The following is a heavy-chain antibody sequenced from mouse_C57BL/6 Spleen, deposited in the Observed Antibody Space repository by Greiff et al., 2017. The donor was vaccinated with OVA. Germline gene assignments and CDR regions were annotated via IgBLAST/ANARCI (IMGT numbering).Heavy chain of an antibody. V-gene: IGHV7-3*01. D-gene: IGHD1-1*01. J-gene: IGHJ1*03. CDR3: ARYQGTVGWYFDV. CDR1: GFTFTDYY. CDR2: IRNKANGYTT. Sequence: EVQRVESGGGLVQPGGSLSLSCAASGFTFTDYYMSWVRQPPGKALEWLGFIRNKANGYTTEYSASVKGRFTISRDNSQSILYLQMNALRAEDSATYYCARYQGTVGWYFDVWGTGTTVTVSS.